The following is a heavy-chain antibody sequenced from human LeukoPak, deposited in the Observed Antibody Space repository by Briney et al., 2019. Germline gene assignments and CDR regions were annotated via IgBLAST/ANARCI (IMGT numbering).Heavy chain of an antibody. D-gene: IGHD3-3*01. CDR3: AKQNHVWSGYPLDY. J-gene: IGHJ4*02. CDR1: GFTFSSYA. V-gene: IGHV3-23*01. CDR2: ISGSGGST. Sequence: GGSLRLSCAASGFTFSSYAVTWVRQAPGKGLEWVSAISGSGGSTYYADSVKGRFTISRDNSKNTLCLQMNSLRAEDTAVYYCAKQNHVWSGYPLDYWGQGTLVTVSS.